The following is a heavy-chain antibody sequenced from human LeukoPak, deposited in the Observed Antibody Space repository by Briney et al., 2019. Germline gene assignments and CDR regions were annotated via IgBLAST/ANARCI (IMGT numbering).Heavy chain of an antibody. CDR1: GYTFTGYY. CDR3: ARSMDIVVVPAADSSGFDY. V-gene: IGHV1-2*02. Sequence: ASVKVSCKASGYTFTGYYMHWVRQAPGQGLEWMGWINPNNGGTNYAQNFQGRVTMTRDTSISSAYMELSRLRSDATAVYYCARSMDIVVVPAADSSGFDYWGQGTLVTVSS. J-gene: IGHJ4*02. D-gene: IGHD2-2*03. CDR2: INPNNGGT.